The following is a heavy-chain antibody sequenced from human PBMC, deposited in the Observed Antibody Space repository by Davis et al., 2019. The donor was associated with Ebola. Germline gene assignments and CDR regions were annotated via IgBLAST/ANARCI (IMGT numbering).Heavy chain of an antibody. CDR3: ARDDYYYDSSGYFHFDY. D-gene: IGHD3-22*01. CDR2: IKQDGREK. V-gene: IGHV3-7*01. J-gene: IGHJ4*02. Sequence: GESLKISCAASGFTFSSYWMSWVRQAPGKGLEWVANIKQDGREKYYVDSVKGRFTISRDNAKNSLYLQMNSLSAEDTAVYYCARDDYYYDSSGYFHFDYWGQGTLVTVSS. CDR1: GFTFSSYW.